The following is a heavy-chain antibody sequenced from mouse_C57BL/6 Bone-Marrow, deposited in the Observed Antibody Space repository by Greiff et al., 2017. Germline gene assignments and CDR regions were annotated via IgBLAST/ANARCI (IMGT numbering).Heavy chain of an antibody. Sequence: QVHVKQSGPGLVQPSQSLSITCTVSGFSLTSYGVHWVRQSPGKGLEWLGVIWSGGSTDYNAAFISRLSISKDNSKSQVFFKMNSLQAADTDIYYCASNYPFAYWGQETLVTGSA. D-gene: IGHD5-5*01. J-gene: IGHJ3*01. V-gene: IGHV2-2*01. CDR1: GFSLTSYG. CDR3: ASNYPFAY. CDR2: IWSGGST.